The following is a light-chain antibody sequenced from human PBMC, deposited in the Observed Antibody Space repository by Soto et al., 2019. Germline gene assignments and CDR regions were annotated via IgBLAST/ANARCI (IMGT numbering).Light chain of an antibody. Sequence: EIVLSQSPAPVSLSPGAGATLSCRASQSVNNHLAWYQQKPGQAPRLLIYEASKRATGIPARFSGSGSGTDFTLTISSLEPEDFAVYYCQQYNNWPFLLTFGGGTKVEIK. CDR1: QSVNNH. V-gene: IGKV3-11*01. J-gene: IGKJ4*01. CDR2: EAS. CDR3: QQYNNWPFLLT.